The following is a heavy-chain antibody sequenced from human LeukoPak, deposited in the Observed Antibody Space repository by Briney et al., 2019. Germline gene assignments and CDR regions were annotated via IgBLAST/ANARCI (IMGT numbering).Heavy chain of an antibody. CDR1: GASVSSGRYY. CDR3: ASGYGSGWFDA. D-gene: IGHD5-18*01. V-gene: IGHV4-31*03. CDR2: IVDSEKI. Sequence: PSETLSLTCIVSGASVSSGRYYWSWIRQHPGKGLEWIAYIVDSEKIYYNPSLKSRLILSLDTSENQFSLNLSSMTAADTAVYFCASGYGSGWFDAWGQGTLVAVSS. J-gene: IGHJ5*02.